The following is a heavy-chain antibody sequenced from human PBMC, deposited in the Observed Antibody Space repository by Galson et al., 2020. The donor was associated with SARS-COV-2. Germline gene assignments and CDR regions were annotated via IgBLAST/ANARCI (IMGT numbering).Heavy chain of an antibody. CDR1: GSTSRSYS. CDR2: INRNGSST. J-gene: IGHJ5*02. D-gene: IGHD3-10*01. V-gene: IGHV3-74*01. Sequence: GGPLRLSCEASGSTSRSYSMHWVRKAPGKGLMWVSRINRNGSSTSYADPVKGRFTITRDNAKNTLYLQMNSLRAEDTAVYYCARETNGTILLWFGELLYNWFDPWGQGTLVTVSS. CDR3: ARETNGTILLWFGELLYNWFDP.